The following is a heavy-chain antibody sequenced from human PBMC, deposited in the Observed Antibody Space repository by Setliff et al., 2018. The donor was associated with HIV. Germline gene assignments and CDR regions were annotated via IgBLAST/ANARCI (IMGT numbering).Heavy chain of an antibody. J-gene: IGHJ4*02. D-gene: IGHD1-1*01. CDR2: ISGSGRNT. CDR3: AKPRLYNSALEN. V-gene: IGHV3-23*01. Sequence: PGGSLRLSCAASGFTFNTYAMSWVRQAPGKGLEWVSAISGSGRNTYYADSVKGRFTLSRDNSKNTLYLQMNSLTPEDTAVYYCAKPRLYNSALENWGQGTLVTVSS. CDR1: GFTFNTYA.